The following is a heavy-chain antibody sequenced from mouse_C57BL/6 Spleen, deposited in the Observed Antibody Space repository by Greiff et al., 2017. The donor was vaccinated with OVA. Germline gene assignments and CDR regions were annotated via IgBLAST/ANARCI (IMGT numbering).Heavy chain of an antibody. CDR1: GYSFTGYY. D-gene: IGHD2-4*01. Sequence: EVQLQQSGPELVKPGASVKISCKASGYSFTGYYMNWVKQSPEKSLEWIGEINPSTGGTTYNQKFKAKATLTVDKSSSTAYMQLKSLTSEDSAVYYCASGDYDTRFAYWGQGTLVTVSA. J-gene: IGHJ3*01. CDR3: ASGDYDTRFAY. CDR2: INPSTGGT. V-gene: IGHV1-42*01.